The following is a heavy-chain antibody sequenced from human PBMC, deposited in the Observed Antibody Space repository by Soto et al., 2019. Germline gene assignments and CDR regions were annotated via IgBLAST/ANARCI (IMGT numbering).Heavy chain of an antibody. Sequence: PSETLSLTCTVSGGSISSGDYYWSWIRQPPGKGLEWIGYIYYSGSTYYTPSLKSRVTISVDTSKTQFSLKLSSVTAADTAVYYCASDSLVRAMPPIPSYGMDVWGQGTTVTVSS. CDR2: IYYSGST. J-gene: IGHJ6*02. D-gene: IGHD2-2*01. CDR1: GGSISSGDYY. CDR3: ASDSLVRAMPPIPSYGMDV. V-gene: IGHV4-30-4*01.